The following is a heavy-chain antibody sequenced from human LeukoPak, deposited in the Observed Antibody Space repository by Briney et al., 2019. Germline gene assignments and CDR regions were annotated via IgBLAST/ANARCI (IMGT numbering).Heavy chain of an antibody. CDR2: IKSKTDGGTT. D-gene: IGHD3-22*01. V-gene: IGHV3-15*01. CDR1: GFTFSNAC. CDR3: TTLGDSSGSY. Sequence: GGSRRLSCAASGFTFSNACMSWVRQAPGKGLEWVGRIKSKTDGGTTDYAAPVKGRFTIPRDDSKNTLYLQMNSLKTEETAVYYCTTLGDSSGSYWGQGTLVTVSS. J-gene: IGHJ4*02.